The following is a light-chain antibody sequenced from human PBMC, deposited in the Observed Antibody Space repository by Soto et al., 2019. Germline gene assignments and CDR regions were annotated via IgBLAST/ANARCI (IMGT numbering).Light chain of an antibody. CDR2: LGS. Sequence: IVMTQSPLSLPVTPGEPASISCRSSQSLLHSNGYNYLDWYLQKPGQSPQLLIYLGSNRASGVPDRFSGSGSGTDFTLNIRRVEAEDVGVYYCMQALQSPFTFGPGTKVEIK. J-gene: IGKJ3*01. CDR1: QSLLHSNGYNY. CDR3: MQALQSPFT. V-gene: IGKV2-28*01.